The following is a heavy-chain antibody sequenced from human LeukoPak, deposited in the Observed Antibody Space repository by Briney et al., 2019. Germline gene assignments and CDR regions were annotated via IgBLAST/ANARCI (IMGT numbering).Heavy chain of an antibody. CDR3: ARDSKAAGSYYYYGMDV. Sequence: PGGSLRLSCAVSGFTFDSYGMHWVRQAPGKGLEWVAVISHDGSTIYYADSVEGRFTISRDNSKNTLYLQMNSLRAEDTAVYYCARDSKAAGSYYYYGMDVWGQGTTVTVSS. CDR1: GFTFDSYG. D-gene: IGHD3-10*01. CDR2: ISHDGSTI. J-gene: IGHJ6*02. V-gene: IGHV3-30*03.